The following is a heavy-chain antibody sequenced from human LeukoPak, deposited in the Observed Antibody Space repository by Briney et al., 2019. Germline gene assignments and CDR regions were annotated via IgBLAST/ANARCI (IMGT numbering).Heavy chain of an antibody. CDR1: GFTFDDYG. CDR2: ISSSGDFT. CDR3: AKDSFYALDV. J-gene: IGHJ3*01. Sequence: GGSLRLSCAASGFTFDDYGMSWVRQAPGKGLEWISNISSSGDFTYNVDSVRDRFTISRDNSKNTLCLQMYSLRAEDTAIYYCAKDSFYALDVWGQGTMVTVSS. V-gene: IGHV3-23*01.